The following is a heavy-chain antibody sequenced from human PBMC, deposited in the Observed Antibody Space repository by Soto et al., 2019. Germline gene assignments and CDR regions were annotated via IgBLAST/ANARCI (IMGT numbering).Heavy chain of an antibody. D-gene: IGHD3-22*01. CDR2: IGSDGRPT. CDR1: GFPFSSYW. V-gene: IGHV3-74*03. Sequence: GGSLRRSCVASGFPFSSYWMHWIRQVPGKGLMWVSQIGSDGRPTTYADSVKGRFTISRDNARNTLYLQMNSLRADDTAMYYCVRDYDSSGFNSGHWGRGTLVTVSS. CDR3: VRDYDSSGFNSGH. J-gene: IGHJ1*01.